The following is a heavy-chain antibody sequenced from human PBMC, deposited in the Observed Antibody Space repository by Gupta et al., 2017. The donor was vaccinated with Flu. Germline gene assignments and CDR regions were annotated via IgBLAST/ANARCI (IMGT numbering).Heavy chain of an antibody. V-gene: IGHV3-9*01. J-gene: IGHJ3*01. CDR3: AKDLGDRRAFAL. Sequence: GYAESVTGRFTISRDNAKNSLYLQMNSLRVEDTALYYCAKDLGDRRAFALWGQGTMVTVSS. D-gene: IGHD2-15*01.